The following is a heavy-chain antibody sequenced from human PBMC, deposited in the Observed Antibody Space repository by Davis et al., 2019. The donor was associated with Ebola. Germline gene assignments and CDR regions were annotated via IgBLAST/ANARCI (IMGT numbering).Heavy chain of an antibody. J-gene: IGHJ4*02. CDR1: GYTFTSYA. CDR3: ARDRREIFGVVYLRGGFDY. Sequence: AASVKVSCKASGYTFTSYAMNWVRQAPGQGLEWMGRINPNSGGTNYAQKFQGRVTMTRDTSISTAYMELSRLRSDDTAVYYCARDRREIFGVVYLRGGFDYWGQGTLVTVSS. V-gene: IGHV1-2*06. CDR2: INPNSGGT. D-gene: IGHD3-3*01.